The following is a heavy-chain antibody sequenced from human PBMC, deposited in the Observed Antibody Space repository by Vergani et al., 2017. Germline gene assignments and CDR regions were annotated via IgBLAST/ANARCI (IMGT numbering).Heavy chain of an antibody. J-gene: IGHJ4*02. Sequence: QVQLVQSGAEVKKPGASVKVSCKASGYTFTSYGISWVRQAPGQGLEWMGWISAYNGNTNYAQKLQGRVTMTTDTSTSTAYMELRSLRSDDTAVYYCARVSHYYGSGSYYKRGWYYFDYWGQGTLVTVSS. CDR1: GYTFTSYG. CDR2: ISAYNGNT. D-gene: IGHD3-10*01. CDR3: ARVSHYYGSGSYYKRGWYYFDY. V-gene: IGHV1-18*01.